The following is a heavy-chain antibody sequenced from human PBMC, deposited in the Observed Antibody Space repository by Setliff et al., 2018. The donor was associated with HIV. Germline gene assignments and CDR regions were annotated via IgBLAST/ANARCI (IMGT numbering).Heavy chain of an antibody. J-gene: IGHJ6*02. CDR3: ARDRQALRYFDWQNHYYYGMDV. V-gene: IGHV1-3*01. Sequence: GASVKVSCKAYGYTFTSYAMHWVRQAPGQRLEWMGWINAGNGNTKYSQKFRGRLTMTRDTSASTVYMELSSLRSVDTAVYYCARDRQALRYFDWQNHYYYGMDVWGQGTTVTVSS. D-gene: IGHD3-9*01. CDR2: INAGNGNT. CDR1: GYTFTSYA.